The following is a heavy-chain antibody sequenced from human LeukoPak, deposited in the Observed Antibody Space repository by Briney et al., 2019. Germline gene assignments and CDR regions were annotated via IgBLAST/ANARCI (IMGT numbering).Heavy chain of an antibody. CDR2: IDWDDDK. J-gene: IGHJ4*02. CDR1: GFSLSTSGMC. Sequence: SGPTLVNPTQTLTLTCTFSGFSLSTSGMCVSWIRQPPGKALEWLARIDWDDDKYYSTSLKTRLTISKDTSKNQVVLAMTNMDPVDTATYYCARIHLDYYDSGEVFDYWGQGTLVTVSS. V-gene: IGHV2-70*11. CDR3: ARIHLDYYDSGEVFDY. D-gene: IGHD3-22*01.